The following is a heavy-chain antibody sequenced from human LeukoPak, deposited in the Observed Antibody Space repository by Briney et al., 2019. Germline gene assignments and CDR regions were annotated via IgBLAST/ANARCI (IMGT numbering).Heavy chain of an antibody. CDR1: GYTFTSYA. V-gene: IGHV1-2*02. D-gene: IGHD6-13*01. CDR2: INPNSGGT. Sequence: ASVKVSCKASGYTFTSYAMHWVRQAPGQRLEWMGWINPNSGGTNYAQKFQGRVTMTRDTSISTAYMELSRLRSDDTAVYYCARAPPRIAAAPYCFDYWGQGTLVTVSS. CDR3: ARAPPRIAAAPYCFDY. J-gene: IGHJ4*02.